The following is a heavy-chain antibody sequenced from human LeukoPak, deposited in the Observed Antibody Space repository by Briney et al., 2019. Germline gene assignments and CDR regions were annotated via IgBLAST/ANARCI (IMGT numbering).Heavy chain of an antibody. Sequence: SETLSLTCTVSGGSINGYYWSWIRQPPGKGLEWIAYIYYSGSSNYNPSLKSRVTISVDTSKNQFSLRLSSVTAADTAVYYCARHRDYGTGWYGFDYWGQGSLVTVSS. D-gene: IGHD6-19*01. CDR3: ARHRDYGTGWYGFDY. CDR2: IYYSGSS. J-gene: IGHJ4*02. CDR1: GGSINGYY. V-gene: IGHV4-59*08.